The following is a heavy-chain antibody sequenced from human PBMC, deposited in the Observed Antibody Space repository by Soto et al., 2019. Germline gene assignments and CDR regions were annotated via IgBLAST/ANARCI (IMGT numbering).Heavy chain of an antibody. CDR1: GFTFSSYS. J-gene: IGHJ4*02. D-gene: IGHD3-3*01. CDR2: ISSSSSYI. V-gene: IGHV3-21*01. Sequence: PGGSLRLSCAASGFTFSSYSMNWVRQAPGKGLEWVSSISSSSSYIYYADSVKGRFTISRDNAKNSLYLQMNSLRAEDTAVYYSATGAFRSGYFVGIDYWGRGMLVTVSS. CDR3: ATGAFRSGYFVGIDY.